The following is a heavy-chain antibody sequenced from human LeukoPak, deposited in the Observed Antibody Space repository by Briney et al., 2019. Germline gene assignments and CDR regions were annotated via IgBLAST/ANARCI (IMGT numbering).Heavy chain of an antibody. CDR2: IHYRGAT. J-gene: IGHJ4*02. D-gene: IGHD3-22*01. CDR1: GGSFSGYY. CDR3: ARGELGHYDIRIKPYHFDS. Sequence: SETLSLTCAVYGGSFSGYYWSWTRQPPGKGLEWIGEIHYRGATNYDPSLKSRVTISGDPSKNHISLKLNSVTAADTAVYYCARGELGHYDIRIKPYHFDSWGQGSLVTVSS. V-gene: IGHV4-34*01.